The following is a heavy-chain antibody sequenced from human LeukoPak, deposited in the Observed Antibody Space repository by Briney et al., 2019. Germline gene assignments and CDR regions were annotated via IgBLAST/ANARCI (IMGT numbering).Heavy chain of an antibody. CDR1: GFTFSSYG. CDR2: IWYDGTNK. V-gene: IGHV3-33*01. Sequence: GGSLRLSCAASGFTFSSYGMHWVRQAPGKGLEWVAVIWYDGTNKYYADSVKGRFTISRDNSKNTLYLQMNSLRAEDTAVYYCARIGGDRHPIEYWGQGTLVTVSS. D-gene: IGHD2-21*02. J-gene: IGHJ4*02. CDR3: ARIGGDRHPIEY.